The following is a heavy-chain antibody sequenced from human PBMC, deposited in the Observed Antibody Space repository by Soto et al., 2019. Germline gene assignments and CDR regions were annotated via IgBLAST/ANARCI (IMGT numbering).Heavy chain of an antibody. CDR2: ISYDGSNK. CDR3: AKEGQIAAAGTFDY. Sequence: QVQLVESGGGVVQPGRSLRLSCAASGFTFSSYGMHWVRQAPGKGLEWVAVISYDGSNKYYADSMKGRFTISRDNSKNTLYLQMNSLRAEDTAVYYCAKEGQIAAAGTFDYWGQGTLVTVSS. D-gene: IGHD6-13*01. CDR1: GFTFSSYG. V-gene: IGHV3-30*18. J-gene: IGHJ4*02.